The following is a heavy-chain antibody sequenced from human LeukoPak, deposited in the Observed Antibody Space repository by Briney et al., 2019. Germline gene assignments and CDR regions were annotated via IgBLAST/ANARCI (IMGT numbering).Heavy chain of an antibody. V-gene: IGHV1-2*02. CDR2: INPISGAT. Sequence: GASVKVSCKASGYTFTDYFLHWVRQAPGQGLEWMGCINPISGATMSAQKFQGRVTMTRDTSITTAYMDLTSLTSDDTAMYYCARDPTTGTIRCAASDIWGQGTMVTVSS. CDR3: ARDPTTGTIRCAASDI. CDR1: GYTFTDYF. J-gene: IGHJ3*02. D-gene: IGHD1-1*01.